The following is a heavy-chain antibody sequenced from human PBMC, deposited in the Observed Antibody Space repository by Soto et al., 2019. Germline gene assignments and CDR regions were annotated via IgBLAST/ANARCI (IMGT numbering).Heavy chain of an antibody. CDR2: INPNSGGT. Sequence: ASVTVSCKASEYTFTAYHIHWVRQAPGQGLEWMGWINPNSGGTNYAQKFQGWVTMTRDTSISTAYMELSRLKSDDTAVYYCARGRADFSPYYYYMDVWGKGTTVTVSS. J-gene: IGHJ6*03. D-gene: IGHD3-3*01. CDR1: EYTFTAYH. V-gene: IGHV1-2*04. CDR3: ARGRADFSPYYYYMDV.